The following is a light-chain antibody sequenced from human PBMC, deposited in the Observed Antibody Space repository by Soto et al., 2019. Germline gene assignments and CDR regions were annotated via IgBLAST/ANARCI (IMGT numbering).Light chain of an antibody. CDR1: QSISNW. CDR3: QQVSDFPIT. V-gene: IGKV1-12*01. Sequence: DIQMTQSPSSVSASVGDRVTITCRASQSISNWLAWYQQRPGKAPRLLIYDASSLQSGVPSRFSGSGSGTYFTLTIHSLQPKDFATYYCQQVSDFPITFGQGTRLEI. J-gene: IGKJ5*01. CDR2: DAS.